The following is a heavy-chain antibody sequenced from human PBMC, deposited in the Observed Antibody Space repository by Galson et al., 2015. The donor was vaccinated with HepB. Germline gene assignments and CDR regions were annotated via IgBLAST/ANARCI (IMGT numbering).Heavy chain of an antibody. V-gene: IGHV3-23*01. J-gene: IGHJ4*02. CDR1: GFIFSNYA. CDR2: LSGSARST. Sequence: SLRLSCAASGFIFSNYAMTWVRQAPGKGLEWVSALSGSARSTYYADSVKGRFTISRDNSRNTLYLRMNSLRADDTALYFCAKVLIPAYMIRGNPPNSYDYWGQGVLVTVSS. CDR3: AKVLIPAYMIRGNPPNSYDY. D-gene: IGHD3-10*01.